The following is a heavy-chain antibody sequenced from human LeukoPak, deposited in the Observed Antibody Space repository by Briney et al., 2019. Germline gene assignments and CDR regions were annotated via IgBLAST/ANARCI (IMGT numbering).Heavy chain of an antibody. CDR3: ARGQVGYDAFDI. J-gene: IGHJ3*02. D-gene: IGHD1-26*01. Sequence: SETLSLTCTVSGGSISSYYWSWIRQPPGKGLEWIGYIYYSGSTNYNPSLKSRVTISVDTSKNQFSLKLSSVTAADTAVYYCARGQVGYDAFDIWGQGTMVTVSS. V-gene: IGHV4-59*01. CDR2: IYYSGST. CDR1: GGSISSYY.